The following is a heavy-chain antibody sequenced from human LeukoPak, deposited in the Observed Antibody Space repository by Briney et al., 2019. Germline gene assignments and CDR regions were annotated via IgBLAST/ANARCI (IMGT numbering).Heavy chain of an antibody. V-gene: IGHV3-7*01. Sequence: GGSLRLSCAASGFTFSSYWMSWVRQAPGKGLEWVANIKQDGSEKYYVDSVKGRFTISRDNAKNSLYLQMNSLRAEDTAVYYCARGEAVLLWFGELLSTNWFDPWGQGTLVTVSS. CDR1: GFTFSSYW. CDR2: IKQDGSEK. CDR3: ARGEAVLLWFGELLSTNWFDP. J-gene: IGHJ5*02. D-gene: IGHD3-10*01.